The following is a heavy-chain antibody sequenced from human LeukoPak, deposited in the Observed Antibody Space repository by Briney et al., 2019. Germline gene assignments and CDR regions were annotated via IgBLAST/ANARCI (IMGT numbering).Heavy chain of an antibody. V-gene: IGHV3-7*01. CDR2: IKQDGSEK. CDR3: AREMPGIAAAGDY. CDR1: RFTFSSYW. D-gene: IGHD6-13*01. J-gene: IGHJ4*02. Sequence: GGSLRLSCAASRFTFSSYWMSWVRQAPGKGLEWVANIKQDGSEKYYVDSVKGRFTISRDNAKNSLYLQMNSLRAEDTAVYYCAREMPGIAAAGDYWGQGTLVTVSS.